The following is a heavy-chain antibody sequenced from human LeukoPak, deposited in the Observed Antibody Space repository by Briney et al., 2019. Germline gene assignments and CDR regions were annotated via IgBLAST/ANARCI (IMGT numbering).Heavy chain of an antibody. CDR1: GGSISSYY. V-gene: IGHV4-59*01. D-gene: IGHD2-15*01. J-gene: IGHJ4*02. Sequence: SETLSLTCTVSGGSISSYYWSWIRQPPGKGLEWIGYIYYSGSTNYNPSLKSQVTISVDTSKNQFSLKLSSVTAADTAVYYCARGLGFPYCSGGSCSTHFDYWGQGTLVTVSS. CDR3: ARGLGFPYCSGGSCSTHFDY. CDR2: IYYSGST.